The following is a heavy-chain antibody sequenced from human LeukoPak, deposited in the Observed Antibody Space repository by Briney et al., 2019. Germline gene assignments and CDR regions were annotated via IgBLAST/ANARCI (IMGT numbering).Heavy chain of an antibody. V-gene: IGHV3-21*01. CDR1: GFTFSSYG. J-gene: IGHJ4*02. CDR3: ARDRSLRLGELSFSFDY. Sequence: GGSLRLSCAASGFTFSSYGMHWVRQAPGKGLEWVSSISSSSSYIYYADSVKGRFTISRDNAKNSLYLQMNSLRAENTAVYYCARDRSLRLGELSFSFDYWGQGTLVTVSS. D-gene: IGHD3-16*02. CDR2: ISSSSSYI.